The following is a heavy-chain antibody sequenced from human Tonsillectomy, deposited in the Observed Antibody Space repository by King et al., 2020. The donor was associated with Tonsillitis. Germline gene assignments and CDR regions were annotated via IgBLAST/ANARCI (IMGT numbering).Heavy chain of an antibody. J-gene: IGHJ4*02. CDR2: KKQDGGEK. CDR1: GFTFSSFW. V-gene: IGHV3-7*04. CDR3: AREDTAMGLSFDY. Sequence: VQLVESGGGLVQPGGSLRLSCVASGFTFSSFWMSWVRPAPGKGREWGANKKQDGGEKYFVDSVKGRFTISRDNAKNSLLLQMNSLRAEDTAVYYCAREDTAMGLSFDYWGQGTLVTVSS. D-gene: IGHD5-18*01.